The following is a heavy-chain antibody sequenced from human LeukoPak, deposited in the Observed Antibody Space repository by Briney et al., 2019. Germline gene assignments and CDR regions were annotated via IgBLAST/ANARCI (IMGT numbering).Heavy chain of an antibody. CDR1: GFTFSSYW. CDR2: INTDGSST. CDR3: VKRSRDGYNSPLDN. V-gene: IGHV3-74*01. Sequence: GGSLRLSCAASGFTFSSYWMHWVRQAPGKGLVWVSRINTDGSSTSYADSVQGRFTISRDNSENTLYLQMNSLRAEDTAVYYCVKRSRDGYNSPLDNWGQGTLVTVSS. J-gene: IGHJ4*01. D-gene: IGHD5-24*01.